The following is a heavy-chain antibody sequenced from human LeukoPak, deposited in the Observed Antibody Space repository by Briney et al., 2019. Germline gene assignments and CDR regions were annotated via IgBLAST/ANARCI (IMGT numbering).Heavy chain of an antibody. V-gene: IGHV1-2*02. D-gene: IGHD2-2*01. Sequence: ASLKVSCTVSGYTFTGDYIYWVRQPPGQGLEWMGWINPNSGDTNYAKNFQGRVTMTRDTSISTAYMELSSPKSDDTAVYYCARAKWESSTTCYGAWGQGTLVTVSS. J-gene: IGHJ5*02. CDR2: INPNSGDT. CDR1: GYTFTGDY. CDR3: ARAKWESSTTCYGA.